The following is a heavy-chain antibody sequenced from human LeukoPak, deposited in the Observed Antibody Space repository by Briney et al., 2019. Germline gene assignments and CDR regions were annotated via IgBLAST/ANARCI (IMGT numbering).Heavy chain of an antibody. J-gene: IGHJ5*02. CDR3: ARDHGGYYDSSGYYHH. Sequence: ASVKVSCKASGYTFTSYGISWVRQAPGQGLEWMGWISAYNGNTNYAQKLQGRVTMTTDTSTSTAYMELRSLRSDDTAVYYCARDHGGYYDSSGYYHHWGQGTLVTVSS. CDR2: ISAYNGNT. D-gene: IGHD3-22*01. CDR1: GYTFTSYG. V-gene: IGHV1-18*01.